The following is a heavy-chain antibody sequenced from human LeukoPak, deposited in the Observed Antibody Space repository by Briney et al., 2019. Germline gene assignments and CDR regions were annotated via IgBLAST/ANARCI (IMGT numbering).Heavy chain of an antibody. CDR1: GFTFSSYG. V-gene: IGHV3-33*01. Sequence: LGGSLRLSCAASGFTFSSYGMHWVRQAPGKGLEWVEVIWYDGSNKYYEDSVKGRFTISRDNSKNTLYLQMNSLRAEDTAVYYCARARPAYCSGGSCYPNWFDPWGQGTLVTVSS. CDR2: IWYDGSNK. J-gene: IGHJ5*02. D-gene: IGHD2-15*01. CDR3: ARARPAYCSGGSCYPNWFDP.